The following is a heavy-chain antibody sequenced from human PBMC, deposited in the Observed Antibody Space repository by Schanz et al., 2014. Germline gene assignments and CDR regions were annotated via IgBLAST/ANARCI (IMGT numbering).Heavy chain of an antibody. CDR1: GGSISSGAYS. D-gene: IGHD4-17*01. Sequence: QVQLQESGPRLVKPSQTLSLTCTVSGGSISSGAYSWSWIRQPPGKRPEWIGYIYSSGSTYYNPPHKSRVPMQIDTPKNQSPLKLSSVPAADTAVYYCARDRGMTTSDYYYGMDVWGQGTTVTVSS. J-gene: IGHJ6*02. V-gene: IGHV4-30-4*07. CDR3: ARDRGMTTSDYYYGMDV. CDR2: IYSSGST.